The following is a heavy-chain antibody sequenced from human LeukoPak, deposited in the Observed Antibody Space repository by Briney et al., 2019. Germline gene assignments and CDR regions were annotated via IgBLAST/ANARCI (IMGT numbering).Heavy chain of an antibody. V-gene: IGHV3-21*01. J-gene: IGHJ4*02. CDR3: ARDIAVAGGFDY. D-gene: IGHD6-19*01. CDR2: TVGSRPDT. CDR1: GFTFTNYA. Sequence: GGSLRLSCAASGFTFTNYAMSWVRQTPGKGLEWVAATVGSRPDTYYADSVKGRFTISRDNAKNSLYLQMNSLRAEDTAVYYCARDIAVAGGFDYWGQGTLVTVSS.